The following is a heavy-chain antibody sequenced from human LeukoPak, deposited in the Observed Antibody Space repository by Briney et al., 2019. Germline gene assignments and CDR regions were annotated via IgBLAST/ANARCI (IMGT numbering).Heavy chain of an antibody. CDR3: ARLVGANN. CDR2: VRKKTNSYTT. J-gene: IGHJ4*02. Sequence: GGSLRLSCAASGFTFSDHDMDWVRQAPGKGLEWVDRVRKKTNSYTTEYAASVKGRVTISRDDSQNSLYLQMNSLTADYTAVYYCARLVGANNWGQGTLVIVSS. V-gene: IGHV3-72*01. D-gene: IGHD1-26*01. CDR1: GFTFSDHD.